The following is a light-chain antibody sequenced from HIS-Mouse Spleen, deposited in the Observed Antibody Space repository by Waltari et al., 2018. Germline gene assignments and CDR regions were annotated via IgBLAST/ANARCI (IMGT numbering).Light chain of an antibody. CDR2: DDS. J-gene: IGLJ1*01. CDR3: QVWDSSSDHPYV. V-gene: IGLV3-21*03. Sequence: SYVLTQPPSVSVAPGKTDRITCGGNTIGSKSVNWYQQKPGQAPVLVVYDDSDRPSGIPERFSGSNSGNTATLTISRVEAGDEADYYCQVWDSSSDHPYVFGTGTKVTVL. CDR1: TIGSKS.